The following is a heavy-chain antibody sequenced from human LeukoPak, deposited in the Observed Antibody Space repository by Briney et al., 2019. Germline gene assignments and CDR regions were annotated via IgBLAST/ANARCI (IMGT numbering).Heavy chain of an antibody. CDR3: ARAYQRLGGLSFPDQ. CDR2: INPNTGNP. D-gene: IGHD3-16*02. V-gene: IGHV7-4-1*02. Sequence: GASVKVSCKASGYTFTSYAMNWVRQAPGQGLEWMGWINPNTGNPTYAQGFTGRFVFSLDTSVSTTYLQISSLKAEDTAVYYCARAYQRLGGLSFPDQWGQGTLVSVSS. CDR1: GYTFTSYA. J-gene: IGHJ5*02.